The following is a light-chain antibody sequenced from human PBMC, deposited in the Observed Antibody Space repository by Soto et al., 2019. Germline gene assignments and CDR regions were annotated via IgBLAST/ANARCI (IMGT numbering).Light chain of an antibody. J-gene: IGKJ1*01. CDR3: HHYET. CDR2: GAS. V-gene: IGKV3-20*01. Sequence: EIVMTQSPATLSVSPGERSTLACRASQSVSSRYLAWYQQKPGQAPRLLIYGASSRATGIPDRFSGSGSGTEFTLTISRLEPEDFTVYYCHHYETFGQGTKVDIK. CDR1: QSVSSRY.